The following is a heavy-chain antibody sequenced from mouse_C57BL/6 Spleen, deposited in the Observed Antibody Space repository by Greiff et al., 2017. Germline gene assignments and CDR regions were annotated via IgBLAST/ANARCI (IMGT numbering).Heavy chain of an antibody. CDR1: GYTFTSYW. D-gene: IGHD1-1*01. Sequence: QVQLQQPGAELVKPGASVKLSCKASGYTFTSYWMQWVKQRPGQGLEWIGEIDPSDSYTNYNQKFKGKATLTVDTSSSTAYMQLSSLTSEDSAVYYCARLTTVDYWRQGTTHTVSS. CDR2: IDPSDSYT. J-gene: IGHJ2*01. V-gene: IGHV1-50*01. CDR3: ARLTTVDY.